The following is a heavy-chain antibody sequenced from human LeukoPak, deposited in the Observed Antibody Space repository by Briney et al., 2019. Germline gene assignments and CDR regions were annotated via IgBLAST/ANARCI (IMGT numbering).Heavy chain of an antibody. Sequence: SQTLSLTCTVSGGSINSGAYYWSWIRQPPGKGLEWIGYIYHSGSTYYNPSLKSRVTISVDRSQNQFSLKLSSVTAADTAVYYCARDQRSGYYGVNWFDPWGQGTLVTVSS. CDR3: ARDQRSGYYGVNWFDP. CDR1: GGSINSGAYY. D-gene: IGHD3-22*01. V-gene: IGHV4-30-2*01. J-gene: IGHJ5*02. CDR2: IYHSGST.